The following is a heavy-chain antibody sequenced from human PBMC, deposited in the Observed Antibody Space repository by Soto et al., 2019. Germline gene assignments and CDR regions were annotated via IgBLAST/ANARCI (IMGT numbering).Heavy chain of an antibody. D-gene: IGHD1-26*01. V-gene: IGHV3-21*01. CDR3: ARDNSGGLHDAFDI. J-gene: IGHJ3*02. Sequence: EVQLVESGGGLVKPGGSLRLSCAGSGFTFSIYTFHWVRQAPGKELEWVSSITSSSTYIYYADSVKGRFTISRDNAKSSVSLQLNSLRGEDTAVYYCARDNSGGLHDAFDIWGQGTMVSVS. CDR2: ITSSSTYI. CDR1: GFTFSIYT.